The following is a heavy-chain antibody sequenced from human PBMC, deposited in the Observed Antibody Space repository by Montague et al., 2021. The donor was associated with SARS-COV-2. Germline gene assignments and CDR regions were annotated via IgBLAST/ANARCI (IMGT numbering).Heavy chain of an antibody. Sequence: SETLSLTRAVHGGSFSTYSWNWIRQPPGKGLEWIGYIYYSGSTYYNPSLKSRVTISVDTSKNQFSLKLSSVTAADTAVYYCARGRVLTIFGVVGAFDIWGQGTMVTVSS. V-gene: IGHV4-59*06. CDR1: GGSFSTYS. D-gene: IGHD3-3*01. J-gene: IGHJ3*02. CDR2: IYYSGST. CDR3: ARGRVLTIFGVVGAFDI.